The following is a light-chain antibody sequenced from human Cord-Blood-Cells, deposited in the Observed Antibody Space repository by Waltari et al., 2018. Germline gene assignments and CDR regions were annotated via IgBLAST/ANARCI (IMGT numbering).Light chain of an antibody. CDR3: SSYASSSTLV. J-gene: IGLJ2*01. CDR1: SSDVGGYNY. CDR2: DVS. Sequence: QPALTQPASVSGSPGQSITISCTGTSSDVGGYNYVSWYQQHPGKAPKLMIYDVSNRPSGVSKRYSGSKSGNTASLTNSALQANDKADYYCSSYASSSTLVFVGGAKLAV. V-gene: IGLV2-14*01.